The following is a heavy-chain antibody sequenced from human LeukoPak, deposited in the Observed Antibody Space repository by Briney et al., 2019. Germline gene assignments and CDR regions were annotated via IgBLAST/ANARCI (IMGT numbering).Heavy chain of an antibody. CDR2: ISAYNGNT. Sequence: AASVKVSCKASGYTFTKYGSTWVRQAPGQGLEWMGWISAYNGNTNYARKLQGRLTMTTETSTSTAYMELRNLRPDDTAMYYCARDPYDSSGGDRFDYWGQGTLVTVSS. CDR3: ARDPYDSSGGDRFDY. D-gene: IGHD3-22*01. CDR1: GYTFTKYG. J-gene: IGHJ4*02. V-gene: IGHV1-18*01.